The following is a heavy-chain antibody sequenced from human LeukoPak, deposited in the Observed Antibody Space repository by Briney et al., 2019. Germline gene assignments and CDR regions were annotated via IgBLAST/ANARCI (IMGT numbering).Heavy chain of an antibody. CDR2: IYYSGST. Sequence: SETLSLTCSVSGDSVTSYYWSWVRQPPGKGLEWIGYIYYSGSTNYNPSLKSRVTISVDTSKNQFSLKLSSVTAADTAVYYCARDLAHPNSGSYYGAFDIWGQGTMVTVSS. D-gene: IGHD1-26*01. CDR1: GDSVTSYY. J-gene: IGHJ3*02. V-gene: IGHV4-59*02. CDR3: ARDLAHPNSGSYYGAFDI.